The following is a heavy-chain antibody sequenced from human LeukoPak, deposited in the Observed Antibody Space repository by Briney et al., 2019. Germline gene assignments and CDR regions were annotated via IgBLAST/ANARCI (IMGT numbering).Heavy chain of an antibody. Sequence: GGSLRLSCTASGFTFGDYAMSWVRQAPGKGLEWVGFIGSKAYGGTTEYAASVKGRFTISRDDSKSIAYLQMNSLKTEDTAVYYCTRDLEWGRSAAAGSMGYYYYGMDVWGQGTTVTVSS. CDR2: IGSKAYGGTT. D-gene: IGHD6-13*01. CDR3: TRDLEWGRSAAAGSMGYYYYGMDV. V-gene: IGHV3-49*04. J-gene: IGHJ6*02. CDR1: GFTFGDYA.